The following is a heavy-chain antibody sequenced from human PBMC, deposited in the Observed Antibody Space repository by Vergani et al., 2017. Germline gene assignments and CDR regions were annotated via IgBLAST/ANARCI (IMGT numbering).Heavy chain of an antibody. CDR2: ISGSGGST. J-gene: IGHJ5*02. V-gene: IGHV3-23*01. CDR3: AREIERYCSSTSCYRWFDP. D-gene: IGHD2-2*01. Sequence: EVQLLESGGGLVQPGGSLRLSCAASGFTFSSYAMSWVRQAPGKGLEWVSAISGSGGSTYYADSVKGRFTISRDNSKNTLYLQMNSLRAEDTAVYYCAREIERYCSSTSCYRWFDPWGQGTLVTVSS. CDR1: GFTFSSYA.